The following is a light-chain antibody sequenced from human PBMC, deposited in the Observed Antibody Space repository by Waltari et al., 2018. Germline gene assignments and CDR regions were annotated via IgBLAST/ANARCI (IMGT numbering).Light chain of an antibody. Sequence: QSALTQPASVSGSPGQSITISCTGTSSDVGGYNYVSWYQQHPGKAPKLMIYEVSNRPSGVSNRFSGSKSGNTASLTISGLQAEDDADYYCSSYTSSSTLDVFGTWTKVTVL. J-gene: IGLJ1*01. CDR2: EVS. V-gene: IGLV2-14*01. CDR3: SSYTSSSTLDV. CDR1: SSDVGGYNY.